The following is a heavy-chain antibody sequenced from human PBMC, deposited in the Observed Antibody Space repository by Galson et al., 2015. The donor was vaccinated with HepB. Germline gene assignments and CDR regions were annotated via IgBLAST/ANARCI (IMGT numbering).Heavy chain of an antibody. J-gene: IGHJ4*02. CDR3: ALQDYSGYPTPSFDY. CDR2: INHSGST. D-gene: IGHD5-12*01. V-gene: IGHV4-34*01. Sequence: SETLSLTCAVYGGSFSGYYWSWIRQPPGKGLEWIGEINHSGSTNYNPSLKSRVTISVDTSKNQFSLKLSSVTAADTAVYYCALQDYSGYPTPSFDYWGQGTLVTVSS. CDR1: GGSFSGYY.